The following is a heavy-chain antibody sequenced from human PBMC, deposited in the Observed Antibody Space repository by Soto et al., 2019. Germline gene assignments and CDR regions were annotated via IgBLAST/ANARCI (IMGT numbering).Heavy chain of an antibody. CDR1: GFTFSRYA. J-gene: IGHJ4*02. CDR2: ISGTGGST. CDR3: AKCRGGSERINDY. D-gene: IGHD2-15*01. Sequence: EVQLLESGGGLVQPGGSLRVSCAASGFTFSRYAMSWVRQAPGKGLEWVSSISGTGGSTNYADSVKGRFTISRDNSKNKLYLQMNSLRAEDTAVYYCAKCRGGSERINDYWGQGTLVTVSS. V-gene: IGHV3-23*01.